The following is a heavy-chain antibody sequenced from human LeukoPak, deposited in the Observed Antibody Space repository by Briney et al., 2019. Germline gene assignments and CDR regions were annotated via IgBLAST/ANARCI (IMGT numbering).Heavy chain of an antibody. D-gene: IGHD5-18*01. CDR2: ISSSGSTI. J-gene: IGHJ6*02. Sequence: GTSLRLSCAASGFTFSGYPMHWVRQAPGKGLEWVSYISSSGSTIYYADSVKGRFTISRDNAKNSLYLQMNSLRAEDTAVYYCARGGFSYGRQYDYYFYGMDVWGQGTTVTVSS. CDR1: GFTFSGYP. V-gene: IGHV3-48*03. CDR3: ARGGFSYGRQYDYYFYGMDV.